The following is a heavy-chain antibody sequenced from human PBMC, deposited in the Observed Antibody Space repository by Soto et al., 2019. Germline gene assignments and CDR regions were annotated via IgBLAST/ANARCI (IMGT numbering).Heavy chain of an antibody. Sequence: PSETLSLTCAVSGGSISSGGYSWCWIRQPPGKGLEWIGYIYHSGSTYYNPSLKSRVTISVDRSKNQFSLKLSSVTAADTAVYYCARALRYFDWLSYSDAFDIWGQGTMVTVSS. CDR3: ARALRYFDWLSYSDAFDI. CDR1: GGSISSGGYS. CDR2: IYHSGST. V-gene: IGHV4-30-2*01. J-gene: IGHJ3*02. D-gene: IGHD3-9*01.